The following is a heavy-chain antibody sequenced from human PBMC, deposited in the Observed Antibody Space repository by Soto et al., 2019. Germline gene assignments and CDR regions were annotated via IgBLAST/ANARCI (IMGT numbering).Heavy chain of an antibody. CDR1: GGSISSSSYY. V-gene: IGHV4-39*01. D-gene: IGHD3-10*01. J-gene: IGHJ4*02. CDR2: IYYSGST. CDR3: AGGMVRGVYRTGFFDY. Sequence: SETLSLTCTVSGGSISSSSYYWGWIRQPPGKGPEWIGSIYYSGSTYYNPSLKSRVTISVDTSKNQFSLKLSSVTAADTAVYYCAGGMVRGVYRTGFFDYWGQGTLVTVSS.